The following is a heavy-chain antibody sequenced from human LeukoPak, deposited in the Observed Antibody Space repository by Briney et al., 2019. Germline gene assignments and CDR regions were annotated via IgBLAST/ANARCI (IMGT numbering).Heavy chain of an antibody. J-gene: IGHJ5*02. D-gene: IGHD6-13*01. V-gene: IGHV3-53*05. CDR1: GFTVSSNF. CDR2: IYSGGST. CDR3: AKDRGADSSSWYAGWFDP. Sequence: PGGSLRLSCAASGFTVSSNFMSWVRQAPGKGLEWVSIIYSGGSTFYADSVKGRFTISRDNSKNTLYLQMNSLRAEDTAVYYCAKDRGADSSSWYAGWFDPWGQGTLVTVSS.